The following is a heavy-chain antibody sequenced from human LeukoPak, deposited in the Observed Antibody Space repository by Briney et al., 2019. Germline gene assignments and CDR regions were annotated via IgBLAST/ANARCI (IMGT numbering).Heavy chain of an antibody. CDR1: GYTFTSYD. Sequence: ASVKVSCKASGYTFTSYDINWVRQATGQGLEWMGWMNPNSGNTGYAQKFQGRGTMTRNTSISTAYMELSSLRSEDTAVYYCARGGRTWNYEGMDVWGQGTTVTVSS. V-gene: IGHV1-8*01. CDR3: ARGGRTWNYEGMDV. J-gene: IGHJ6*02. CDR2: MNPNSGNT. D-gene: IGHD1-1*01.